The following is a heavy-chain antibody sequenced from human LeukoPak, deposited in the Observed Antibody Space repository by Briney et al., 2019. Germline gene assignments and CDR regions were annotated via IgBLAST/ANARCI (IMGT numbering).Heavy chain of an antibody. J-gene: IGHJ3*02. D-gene: IGHD2-2*01. CDR3: ARVVPGYCSSNSCSAFDI. CDR2: ISAYNGNT. CDR1: GYTFTSYG. Sequence: ASVKVSCKASGYTFTSYGISWVRQAPGQGLEWMGWISAYNGNTNYAQKLQGRVTMATDTSTSTAYMELRSLRSDDTAVYYCARVVPGYCSSNSCSAFDIWGQGTMVTLSS. V-gene: IGHV1-18*01.